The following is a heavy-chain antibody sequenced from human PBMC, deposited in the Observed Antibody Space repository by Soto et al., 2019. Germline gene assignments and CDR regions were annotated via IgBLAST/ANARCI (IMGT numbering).Heavy chain of an antibody. D-gene: IGHD1-7*01. CDR3: ARGEITGTTSYYYYYYMDV. J-gene: IGHJ6*03. CDR2: INAGNGNT. Sequence: ASVKVSCKASGYTFTSYAMHWVRQAPGQRLEWMGWINAGNGNTKYSQKFQGRVTITRDTSASTAYMELSSLRSEDTAVYYCARGEITGTTSYYYYYYMDVWGKGTTVTVSS. CDR1: GYTFTSYA. V-gene: IGHV1-3*01.